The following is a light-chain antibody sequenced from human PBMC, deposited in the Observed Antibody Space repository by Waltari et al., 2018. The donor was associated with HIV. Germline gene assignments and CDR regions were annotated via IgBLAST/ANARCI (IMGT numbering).Light chain of an antibody. V-gene: IGKV4-1*01. Sequence: DIVMTQSPDSLAVSLGERATINCKSSQTVLYSSNNKNYLAWYQHRPGQPPKLLIHWASTRESGVPDRFSGSGSGTDFTLTISSLQAEDVAVYYCQQYYSIPQSFGQGTKLEIK. CDR3: QQYYSIPQS. J-gene: IGKJ2*03. CDR2: WAS. CDR1: QTVLYSSNNKNY.